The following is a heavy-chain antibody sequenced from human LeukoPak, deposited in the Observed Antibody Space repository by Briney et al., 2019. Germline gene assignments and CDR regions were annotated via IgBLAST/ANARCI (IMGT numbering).Heavy chain of an antibody. D-gene: IGHD2-15*01. J-gene: IGHJ6*02. Sequence: GGSLRLSCAASGFTFSSYAMSWVRQAPGKGLEWVSAISGSGGSTYYADSVKGRFTISRDNAKNSLYLQMNSLRAEDTAVYYCARLRYYGMDVWGQGTTVTVSS. V-gene: IGHV3-23*01. CDR1: GFTFSSYA. CDR3: ARLRYYGMDV. CDR2: ISGSGGST.